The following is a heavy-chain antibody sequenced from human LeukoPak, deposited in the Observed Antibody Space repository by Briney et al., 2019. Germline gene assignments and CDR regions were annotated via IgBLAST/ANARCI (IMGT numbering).Heavy chain of an antibody. Sequence: PSETLSLTCTVSGGSISSYYWSWIRQPPGKGLEWIGYIYYSGSTNYNPSLKSRVTISVDTSKNQFSLKLSSVTAADTAVYYCARGQQITMVRGVSLWFDPWGQGTLVTVSS. CDR1: GGSISSYY. D-gene: IGHD3-10*01. CDR2: IYYSGST. CDR3: ARGQQITMVRGVSLWFDP. V-gene: IGHV4-59*01. J-gene: IGHJ5*02.